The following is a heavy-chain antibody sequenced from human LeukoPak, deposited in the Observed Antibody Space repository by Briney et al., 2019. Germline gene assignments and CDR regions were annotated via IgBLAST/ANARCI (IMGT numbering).Heavy chain of an antibody. J-gene: IGHJ3*02. CDR1: GFTFSDYY. Sequence: PGGSLRLSCAASGFTFSDYYMSWIRQAPGKGLEWVSYISSSSSYTNYADSVKGRFTISRDNAKNSLYLQMNSLRPEDTAVYYCARDAFAFNMWGQGTVVIVSS. V-gene: IGHV3-11*06. CDR3: ARDAFAFNM. CDR2: ISSSSSYT.